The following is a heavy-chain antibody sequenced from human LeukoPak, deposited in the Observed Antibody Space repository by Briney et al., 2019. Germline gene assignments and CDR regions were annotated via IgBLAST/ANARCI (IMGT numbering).Heavy chain of an antibody. CDR1: GYTFTGYY. V-gene: IGHV1-2*02. Sequence: XCKASGYTFTGYYIHWVRQAPGQGLEWMGWINPNSGDTKYAQKFQGRVSMTRDTSINTAYMELSRLRSVDTAFFYCARAPGYYDSSGHYTLYYFDYWGQGTLVTVSS. CDR2: INPNSGDT. D-gene: IGHD3-22*01. J-gene: IGHJ4*02. CDR3: ARAPGYYDSSGHYTLYYFDY.